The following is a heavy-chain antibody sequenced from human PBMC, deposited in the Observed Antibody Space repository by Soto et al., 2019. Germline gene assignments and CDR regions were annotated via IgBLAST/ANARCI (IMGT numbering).Heavy chain of an antibody. Sequence: GGSLRLSCAASGFTFSSYSMNWVRQAPGKGLEWVSSISSSSSYIYYADSVKGRFTISRDNAKNSLYLQMNSLRAEDTAVYYCARAIVVVPAAMPTDHYYYYYGMDVWGQGTTVTVSS. D-gene: IGHD2-2*01. CDR2: ISSSSSYI. V-gene: IGHV3-21*01. CDR3: ARAIVVVPAAMPTDHYYYYYGMDV. J-gene: IGHJ6*02. CDR1: GFTFSSYS.